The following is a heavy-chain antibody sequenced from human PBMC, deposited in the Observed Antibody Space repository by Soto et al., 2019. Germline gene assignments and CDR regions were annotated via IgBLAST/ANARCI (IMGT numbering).Heavy chain of an antibody. CDR2: INHSGST. CDR1: GGSFSGYY. D-gene: IGHD6-13*01. V-gene: IGHV4-34*01. Sequence: NPSETLSLTCAVYGGSFSGYYWSWIRQPPGRRLEWIGEINHSGSTNYNPSLKSRVTISVDTSKNQFSLKLSSVTAADTAVYYCAKIAAAGRAPGYYYYYGMDVWGQGTTVTVSS. CDR3: AKIAAAGRAPGYYYYYGMDV. J-gene: IGHJ6*02.